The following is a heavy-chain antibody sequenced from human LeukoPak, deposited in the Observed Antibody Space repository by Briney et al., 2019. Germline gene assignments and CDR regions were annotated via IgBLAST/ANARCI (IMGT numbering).Heavy chain of an antibody. CDR2: IIPILGIA. J-gene: IGHJ4*02. Sequence: AASVKVSCKASGGTFSSYAISWVRQAPGQGLEWMGSIIPILGIANYAQKFQGRVTITADKSTSTAYMELSSLRSEDTAVYYCARACDYGDTDSTFAYWGQGTLVTVSS. D-gene: IGHD4-17*01. CDR3: ARACDYGDTDSTFAY. V-gene: IGHV1-69*04. CDR1: GGTFSSYA.